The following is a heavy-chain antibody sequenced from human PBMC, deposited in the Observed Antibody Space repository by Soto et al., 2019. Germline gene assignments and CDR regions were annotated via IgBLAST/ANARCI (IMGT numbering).Heavy chain of an antibody. D-gene: IGHD3-3*01. V-gene: IGHV4-34*01. CDR1: GGSVSDNS. CDR3: AKISRITIFGGGWFDP. Sequence: SETLSLTCGVSGGSVSDNSWIWIRQPPGEGLEWIGEINHRGQSNYKPSLRSRTIISVDRSNNQVSLNLTSVTAADTAVYYCAKISRITIFGGGWFDPWGQGTLVTVSS. CDR2: INHRGQS. J-gene: IGHJ5*01.